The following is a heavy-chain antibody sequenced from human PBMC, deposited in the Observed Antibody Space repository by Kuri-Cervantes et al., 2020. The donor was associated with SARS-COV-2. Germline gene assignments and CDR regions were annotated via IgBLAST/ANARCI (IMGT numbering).Heavy chain of an antibody. V-gene: IGHV3-30-3*01. CDR3: ARDWDDYGDYGFDY. J-gene: IGHJ4*02. CDR2: ISYDGSNI. CDR1: GFTFSNYA. Sequence: GGSLRLSCAASGFTFSNYAIHWVRQAPGKGLEWVALISYDGSNIQYAHSVKGRFTISRDNSKNTLYLQMNSLRAEDTAVYYCARDWDDYGDYGFDYWGQGTLVTVSS. D-gene: IGHD4-17*01.